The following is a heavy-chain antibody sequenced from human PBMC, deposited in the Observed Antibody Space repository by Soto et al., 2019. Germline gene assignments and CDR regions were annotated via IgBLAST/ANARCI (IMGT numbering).Heavy chain of an antibody. CDR3: AREDGYRGGDAFDI. Sequence: EVQLVESGGGLVQPGGSLRLSCAASGFTVSSNYMSWVRQAPGKGLEWVSVIYSGGSTYYADSVKGRFTISRDNSKSTLYLQMNSLRAEDTAVYYSAREDGYRGGDAFDIWGQGTMVTVSS. D-gene: IGHD5-12*01. CDR2: IYSGGST. V-gene: IGHV3-66*01. CDR1: GFTVSSNY. J-gene: IGHJ3*02.